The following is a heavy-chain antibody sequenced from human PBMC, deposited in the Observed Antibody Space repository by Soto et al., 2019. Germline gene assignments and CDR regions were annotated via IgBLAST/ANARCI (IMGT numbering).Heavy chain of an antibody. Sequence: GGYLRLSCAASGFTFSSYWMHWVRQAPGKGLVWVSRINSDGSSTSYADSVKGRFTISRDNAKNTLYPQMNSLRAEDTAVYYFSIPWSRSRNTLYWGQATFVTVSS. J-gene: IGHJ4*02. CDR2: INSDGSST. CDR1: GFTFSSYW. V-gene: IGHV3-74*01. D-gene: IGHD3-10*01. CDR3: SIPWSRSRNTLY.